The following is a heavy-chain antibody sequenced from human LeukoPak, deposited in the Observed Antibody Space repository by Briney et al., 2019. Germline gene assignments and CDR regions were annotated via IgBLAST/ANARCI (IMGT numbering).Heavy chain of an antibody. CDR1: GFTFSSYT. D-gene: IGHD6-19*01. J-gene: IGHJ4*02. V-gene: IGHV3-48*04. CDR3: TRDPPSSGGALDY. CDR2: ISSSSSII. Sequence: GGSLRLSCAASGFTFSSYTTNWVRQAPGKGLEWVSYISSSSSIIYYADSVKGRFTISRDNSRDTVFLQMNSLRVEDTAVYYCTRDPPSSGGALDYWGQGALVRVSS.